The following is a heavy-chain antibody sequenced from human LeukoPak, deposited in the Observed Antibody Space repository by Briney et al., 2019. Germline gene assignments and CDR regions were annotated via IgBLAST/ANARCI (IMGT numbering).Heavy chain of an antibody. D-gene: IGHD3-22*01. V-gene: IGHV3-7*01. J-gene: IGHJ4*02. CDR2: IKQGGSEK. CDR3: ARRLERITMIVVVSVFDY. Sequence: GGSLRLSCAASGFTFSSYWMSWVRQAPGKGLEWVANIKQGGSEKYYVDSVKGRFTISRDNAKNSLYLQMNSLRAEDTAVYYCARRLERITMIVVVSVFDYWGQGTLVTVSS. CDR1: GFTFSSYW.